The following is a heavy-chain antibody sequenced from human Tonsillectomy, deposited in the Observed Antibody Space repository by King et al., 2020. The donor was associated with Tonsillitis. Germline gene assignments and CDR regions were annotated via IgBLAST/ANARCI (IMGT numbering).Heavy chain of an antibody. D-gene: IGHD6-13*01. Sequence: VQLQESGPGLVKPSQTLSLTCSVSGDSVSSGTHYWSWIRQPAGKGLEWIGRMYTNGETNYNPSLESRGTIALDTSNNQFSLKLTAVTAADTAVYDCAVGQQPIGLDYWGQGSLVTVSS. CDR1: GDSVSSGTHY. V-gene: IGHV4-61*02. CDR2: MYTNGET. J-gene: IGHJ4*02. CDR3: AVGQQPIGLDY.